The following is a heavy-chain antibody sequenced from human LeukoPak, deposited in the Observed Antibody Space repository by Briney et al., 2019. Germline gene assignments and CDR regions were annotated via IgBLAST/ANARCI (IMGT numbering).Heavy chain of an antibody. CDR2: IYSSGST. Sequence: SETLSLTCTVSGGSISSSSYYWGWIRQPPGKGLEWIGSIYSSGSTYYNPSLKSRVTISVDTSKNQFSLKLSSVTAADTAVYYCARLGYDSSGYAFDIWGQGTMVTVSS. CDR1: GGSISSSSYY. D-gene: IGHD3-22*01. CDR3: ARLGYDSSGYAFDI. V-gene: IGHV4-39*01. J-gene: IGHJ3*02.